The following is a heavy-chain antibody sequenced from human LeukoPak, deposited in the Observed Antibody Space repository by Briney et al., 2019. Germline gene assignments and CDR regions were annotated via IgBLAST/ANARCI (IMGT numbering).Heavy chain of an antibody. CDR1: GFTFNTYW. V-gene: IGHV3-74*01. D-gene: IGHD6-13*01. CDR2: INSDGSST. Sequence: PGGSLRLSSAASGFTFNTYWMHWVRQAPGKGLVWVARINSDGSSTNNADSVKGRFTITRDNAKNTLYLQMNSLRAEDTAVYYCARTFSSSWYDWGQGTLVTVSS. J-gene: IGHJ4*02. CDR3: ARTFSSSWYD.